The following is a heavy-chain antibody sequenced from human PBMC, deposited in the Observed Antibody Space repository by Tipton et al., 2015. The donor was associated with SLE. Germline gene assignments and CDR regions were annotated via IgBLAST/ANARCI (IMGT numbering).Heavy chain of an antibody. CDR1: GGSISSGSYY. V-gene: IGHV4-61*09. J-gene: IGHJ4*02. CDR3: ASLWFRELSV. Sequence: LRLSCTVSGGSISSGSYYWSWIRQPAGKGLEWIGHIYTSGSTNYNPSLKSRVTISVDTSKNQFSLKLSSVTAADTAGYYCASLWFRELSVWGQGTLVTVSS. D-gene: IGHD3-10*01. CDR2: IYTSGST.